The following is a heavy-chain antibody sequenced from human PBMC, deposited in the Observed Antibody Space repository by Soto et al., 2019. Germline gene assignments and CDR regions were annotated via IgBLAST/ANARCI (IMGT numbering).Heavy chain of an antibody. CDR3: ARVGGIGAPPGTDY. Sequence: QVHLVQSGAEVKKSGSSVTVSCRASGGTFSNYAISWVRQAPGQGFEWLGGIIPILRQAYYAQDFQDRVSITADESTRTTYLELSSLRSDDTAVYFCARVGGIGAPPGTDYWGQGTLVTVSS. V-gene: IGHV1-69*01. CDR1: GGTFSNYA. CDR2: IIPILRQA. J-gene: IGHJ4*02. D-gene: IGHD6-6*01.